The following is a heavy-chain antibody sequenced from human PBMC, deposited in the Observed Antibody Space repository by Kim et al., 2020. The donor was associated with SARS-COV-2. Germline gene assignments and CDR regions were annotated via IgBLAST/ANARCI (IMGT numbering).Heavy chain of an antibody. CDR1: GDSVSSNSAA. CDR2: TYYRSKWYN. D-gene: IGHD3-3*01. V-gene: IGHV6-1*01. J-gene: IGHJ4*02. CDR3: ARGVGGEGIKIFGVVIAPKYYFDY. Sequence: SQTLSLTCAISGDSVSSNSAAWNWIRQPPSRGLEWLGRTYYRSKWYNDYAVSVKSRITINPDTSKNQFSLQLNSVTPEDTAVYYCARGVGGEGIKIFGVVIAPKYYFDYWGQGTLVTVSS.